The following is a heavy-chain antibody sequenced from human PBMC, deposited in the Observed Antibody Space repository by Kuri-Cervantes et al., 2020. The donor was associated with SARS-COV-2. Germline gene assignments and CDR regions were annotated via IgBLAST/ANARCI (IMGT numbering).Heavy chain of an antibody. Sequence: GGSLRLSCAGSGFTFSDYYMTWIRQAPGKGLEWVSYISNSGSYTNYADSVKGRFTISRDNAKKSLCLQMSSLRGDDTAVYYCARGRQQLPWNFDYWGQEILVTVSS. D-gene: IGHD6-13*01. CDR3: ARGRQQLPWNFDY. J-gene: IGHJ4*02. CDR2: ISNSGSYT. CDR1: GFTFSDYY. V-gene: IGHV3-11*06.